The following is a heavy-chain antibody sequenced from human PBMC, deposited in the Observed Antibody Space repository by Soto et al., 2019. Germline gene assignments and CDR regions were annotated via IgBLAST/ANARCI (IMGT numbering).Heavy chain of an antibody. CDR2: IILKFGTA. CDR3: ATGYCSTTACHSRAGPVFGY. V-gene: IGHV1-69*06. J-gene: IGHJ4*02. Sequence: QVQLVQSGAEVKRPGSSVTVSCKASGGTFSKDAISWVRQAPGQGLEWMGGIILKFGTAKYAQNLQGRLTITADTSTGTVFMELSSLRSEDTAVYYCATGYCSTTACHSRAGPVFGYWGQGTLVIVSS. CDR1: GGTFSKDA. D-gene: IGHD2-2*01.